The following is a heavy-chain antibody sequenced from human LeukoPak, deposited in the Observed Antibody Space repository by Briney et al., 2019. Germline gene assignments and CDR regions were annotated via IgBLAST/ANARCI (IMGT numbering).Heavy chain of an antibody. CDR3: ARGGGYDRSYCYYYMDV. CDR1: GGSISSYY. CDR2: IYTSGST. Sequence: PSETLSLTCTVSGGSISSYYWSWIRQPAGKGLEWIGRIYTSGSTNYNPSLKSRVTMSVDTSKNQFSLKLSSVTAADTAVYYCARGGGYDRSYCYYYMDVWGKGTTVTISS. D-gene: IGHD5-12*01. J-gene: IGHJ6*03. V-gene: IGHV4-4*07.